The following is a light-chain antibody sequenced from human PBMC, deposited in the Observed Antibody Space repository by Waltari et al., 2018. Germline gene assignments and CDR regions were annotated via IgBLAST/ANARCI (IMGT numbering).Light chain of an antibody. CDR1: QSISTN. CDR2: AAS. J-gene: IGKJ1*01. V-gene: IGKV3-15*01. Sequence: IVMTQSPASLSVSPGERATLSCKTSQSISTNLAWYQRTPGQAPRLLIYAASTRATGCAARFSGSGSGTEFTLTISSLQSEDFAIYYCQQYIDWPPGTFGQGTRVESK. CDR3: QQYIDWPPGT.